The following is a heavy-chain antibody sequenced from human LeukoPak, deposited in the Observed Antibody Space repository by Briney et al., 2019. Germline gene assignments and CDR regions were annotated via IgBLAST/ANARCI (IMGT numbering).Heavy chain of an antibody. CDR3: AGPWDQVGFDP. D-gene: IGHD1-26*01. CDR2: IFPKTGGT. Sequence: ASVRVSCKASGYTFTGYYLHWVRQAPGQGLEXMGWIFPKTGGTSYAQKFQGRVTMTRDTSISTAYMELIGLRSDDTAVYYCAGPWDQVGFDPWGQGTLVTVSS. CDR1: GYTFTGYY. V-gene: IGHV1-2*02. J-gene: IGHJ5*02.